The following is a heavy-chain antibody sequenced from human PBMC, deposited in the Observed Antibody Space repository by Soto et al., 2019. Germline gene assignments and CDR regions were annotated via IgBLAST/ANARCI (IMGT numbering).Heavy chain of an antibody. D-gene: IGHD1-1*01. CDR3: ARGRTVSSIGPLLF. CDR2: VSPKSGNT. CDR1: GYNFFVYG. V-gene: IGHV1-18*01. Sequence: QIQLVQFGAEVNKPGASVKASCQAPGYNFFVYGGSWVRQAPVQGREWRGWVSPKSGNTDYARKVQGRVTMTTEISTSTAYMELRGLISDDTGVYYCARGRTVSSIGPLLFWGQGTLVSVSS. J-gene: IGHJ1*01.